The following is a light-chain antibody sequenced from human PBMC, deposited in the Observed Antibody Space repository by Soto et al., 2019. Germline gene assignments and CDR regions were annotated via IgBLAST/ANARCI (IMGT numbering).Light chain of an antibody. CDR3: SSYTSTSDVV. V-gene: IGLV2-14*01. CDR2: EVS. Sequence: QSALTQPASVSGSPGQSITISCTGTSSDVGGYNYVSWYQQHPGKAPKLMIYEVSNRPSGVSNRFSGSKSGNTASLTISGLQGEDEADYYCSSYTSTSDVVFGGGTKLTVL. CDR1: SSDVGGYNY. J-gene: IGLJ2*01.